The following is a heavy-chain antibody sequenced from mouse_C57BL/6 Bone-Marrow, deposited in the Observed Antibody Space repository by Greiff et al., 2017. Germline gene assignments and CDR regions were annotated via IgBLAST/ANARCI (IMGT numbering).Heavy chain of an antibody. Sequence: VQLQQSGPELVRPGASVKLSCTASGFNFKDDYMNWVKQRPEQGLEWIGWIDPENGDTEYASMFQGKATITADTSSNTDYLQLSSLTCEDTAVYYCNTVVDNWGQGNTPTVSA. CDR2: IDPENGDT. V-gene: IGHV14-4*01. CDR1: GFNFKDDY. CDR3: NTVVDN. J-gene: IGHJ2*01.